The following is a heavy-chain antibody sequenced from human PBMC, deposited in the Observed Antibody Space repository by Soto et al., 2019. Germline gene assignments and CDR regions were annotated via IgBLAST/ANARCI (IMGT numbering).Heavy chain of an antibody. D-gene: IGHD5-18*01. V-gene: IGHV4-59*01. Sequence: QVQLQESGPGLVKPSETLSLTCTVSGGSISTYYWSWIRQPPGKELEWIGYIYFSGSTNYNPSLKSRVTISVDTSKNQFSLKLSSVTAADTAVYYCARVGGYSYSDGFDMWGQGTMVTVSS. CDR2: IYFSGST. CDR1: GGSISTYY. J-gene: IGHJ3*02. CDR3: ARVGGYSYSDGFDM.